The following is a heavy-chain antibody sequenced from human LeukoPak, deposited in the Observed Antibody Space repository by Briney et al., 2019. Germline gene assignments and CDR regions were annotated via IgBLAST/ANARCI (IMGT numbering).Heavy chain of an antibody. J-gene: IGHJ4*02. CDR1: GYSISSGYY. CDR2: IYHSEST. CDR3: ARDGIVGPTNFDY. Sequence: SETLSLTCAVSGYSISSGYYWGWIRQPPGKGLEWIGSIYHSESTYYNPSLKSRVTISVDTSKNQFSLKLRSVTAADTAVYYCARDGIVGPTNFDYWGQGTLVTVSS. V-gene: IGHV4-38-2*02. D-gene: IGHD3-22*01.